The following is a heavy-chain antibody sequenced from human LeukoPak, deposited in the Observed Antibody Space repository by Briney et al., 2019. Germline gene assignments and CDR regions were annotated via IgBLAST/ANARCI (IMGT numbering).Heavy chain of an antibody. Sequence: PGGSLRLSCAASGVTFKTYAMTWVRQAPGKGLEWVSAISVSGVSTYYADSVKGRFTISRDNSKNTLNLQMNSLRAEDTAVYHCAKDLRTGLVVIGFDYWGQGTLVTVSS. D-gene: IGHD3-22*01. CDR1: GVTFKTYA. CDR3: AKDLRTGLVVIGFDY. CDR2: ISVSGVST. J-gene: IGHJ4*02. V-gene: IGHV3-23*01.